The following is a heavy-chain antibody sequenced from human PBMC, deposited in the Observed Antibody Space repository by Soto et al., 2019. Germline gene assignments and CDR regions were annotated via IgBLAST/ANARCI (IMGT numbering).Heavy chain of an antibody. CDR3: TSSGWDRIDFDY. CDR2: IIPIFGTA. D-gene: IGHD6-19*01. Sequence: QVQLVQSGAEVKKPGSSVKVSCKASGGTFSSYAISWVRQAPGQGLEWMGGIIPIFGTANYAQKFQGRVTITADESTSTAYMELSSLRSEDTAVSYCTSSGWDRIDFDYWGQGTLVTVSS. J-gene: IGHJ4*02. CDR1: GGTFSSYA. V-gene: IGHV1-69*01.